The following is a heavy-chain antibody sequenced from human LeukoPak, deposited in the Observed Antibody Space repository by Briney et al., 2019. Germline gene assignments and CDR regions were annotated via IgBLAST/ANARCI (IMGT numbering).Heavy chain of an antibody. V-gene: IGHV5-51*01. Sequence: GESLKISCKASGYIFTNYWIGWVRQMPGKGLEWMGIIQPRDSDTRYSPSFQGRVTFSADKSINTAYLQWSSLKASDTAMYYCARPSESSGYYSHDAFDIWGPGTVDTVSS. D-gene: IGHD3-22*01. CDR1: GYIFTNYW. J-gene: IGHJ3*02. CDR2: IQPRDSDT. CDR3: ARPSESSGYYSHDAFDI.